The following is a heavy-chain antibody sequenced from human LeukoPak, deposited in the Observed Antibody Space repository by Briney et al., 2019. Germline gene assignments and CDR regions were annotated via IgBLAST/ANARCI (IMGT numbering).Heavy chain of an antibody. CDR2: IYYSGST. J-gene: IGHJ3*02. V-gene: IGHV4-59*08. D-gene: IGHD6-6*01. CDR1: GGSISSYY. CDR3: ATYSSSSVKYAFDI. Sequence: SETLSLTCTVSGGSISSYYWSWIRQPPGKGLEWIGYIYYSGSTNYNPSLKSRVTISVDTSKNQFSLKLSSVTAADTAVYYCATYSSSSVKYAFDIWGQGTMVTVSP.